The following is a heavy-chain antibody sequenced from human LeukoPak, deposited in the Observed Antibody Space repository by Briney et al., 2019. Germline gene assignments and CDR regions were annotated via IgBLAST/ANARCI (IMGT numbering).Heavy chain of an antibody. Sequence: GGSLRLSCAASGFTFSNYDMHWVRQAPGKGLHWVAVISNEGTNKYYADSVKGRFSISRDDSKNTLYLQMNSLRAEDTAVYYCVKDRAGTYFDYWGQGTLVTVSS. CDR3: VKDRAGTYFDY. CDR1: GFTFSNYD. D-gene: IGHD3-10*01. V-gene: IGHV3-30*18. CDR2: ISNEGTNK. J-gene: IGHJ4*02.